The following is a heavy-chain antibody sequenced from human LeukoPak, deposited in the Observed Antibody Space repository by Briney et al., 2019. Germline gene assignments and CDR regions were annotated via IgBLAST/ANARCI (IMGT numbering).Heavy chain of an antibody. CDR3: ARLYYNGMDV. CDR1: GYTYPSYW. J-gene: IGHJ6*02. Sequence: GESLKISCKGSGYTYPSYWIGWVRQMPGKGLEWMGIIYPGDSDTSYSPSFQGQVTISAVKSISTAYLHWSSLKASDTAMYYCARLYYNGMDVWGQGTTVTVSS. CDR2: IYPGDSDT. V-gene: IGHV5-51*01.